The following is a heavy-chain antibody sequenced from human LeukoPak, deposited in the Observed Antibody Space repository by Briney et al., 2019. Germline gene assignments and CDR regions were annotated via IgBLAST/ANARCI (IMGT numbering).Heavy chain of an antibody. Sequence: SETLSLTCAVSGFSIGSGYYWAWIRQPPGKGLEWIGSVYHSGTTYYNPSLKSRVTISVDTSKNQFSLRLTSVTAADTAVYFCARDHNWNYQYVWFDPWGQGTLVTVS. V-gene: IGHV4-38-2*02. CDR1: GFSIGSGYY. J-gene: IGHJ5*02. CDR3: ARDHNWNYQYVWFDP. D-gene: IGHD1-7*01. CDR2: VYHSGTT.